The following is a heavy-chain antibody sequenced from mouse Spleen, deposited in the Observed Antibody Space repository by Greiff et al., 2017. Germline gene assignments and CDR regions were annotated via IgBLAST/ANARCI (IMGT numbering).Heavy chain of an antibody. J-gene: IGHJ4*01. CDR3: ARGPYSSAMDS. V-gene: IGHV5-17*01. CDR1: GFTFSDYG. CDR2: ISSGSSTI. Sequence: EVKMRESGGGLVKPGGSLKLSCAASGFTFSDYGMHWVRQAPEKGLEWGAYISSGSSTIYYADTVKGRFTISRDNAKNTLFLQMTSLRSEDTAMYYCARGPYSSAMDSFGQATSVTVSS.